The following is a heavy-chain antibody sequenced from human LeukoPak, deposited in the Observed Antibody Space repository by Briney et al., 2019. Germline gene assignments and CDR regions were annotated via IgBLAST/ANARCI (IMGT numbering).Heavy chain of an antibody. D-gene: IGHD6-13*01. CDR1: GGSFSGYY. CDR2: INHSGST. J-gene: IGHJ4*02. CDR3: ARGRTVYSSSWYLFDY. V-gene: IGHV4-34*01. Sequence: PSETLSLTCAVYGGSFSGYYWSWIRQPPGKGLEWIGEINHSGSTNYNPSLKSRVTISVDTSKNQFSLKLSSVTAADTAVYYCARGRTVYSSSWYLFDYWGQGTLVTVSS.